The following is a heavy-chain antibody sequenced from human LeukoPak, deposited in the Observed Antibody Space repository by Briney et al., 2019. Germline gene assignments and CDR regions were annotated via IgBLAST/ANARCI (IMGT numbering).Heavy chain of an antibody. CDR2: ISFDGINK. Sequence: TGGSLRLSCAASGFTFRNYALHWVRQAPGKGLEWVALISFDGINKYYADSVKGRFTISRDNSQNTVYLQMNTLRVEDTALYYCARVNAAAGNFDYWGQGTLVTVSS. CDR3: ARVNAAAGNFDY. CDR1: GFTFRNYA. J-gene: IGHJ4*02. D-gene: IGHD6-13*01. V-gene: IGHV3-30*04.